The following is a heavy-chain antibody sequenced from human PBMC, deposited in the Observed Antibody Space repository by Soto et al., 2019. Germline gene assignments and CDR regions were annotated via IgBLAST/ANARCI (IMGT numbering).Heavy chain of an antibody. Sequence: PSETLSLTCTVSGGSISSSSYYWGWIRQPPGKGLEWIGSIYYSGSTYYNPSLKSRVTISVDTSKNQFSLTLNSVTAADTATYYCARGGISHWAYFYYMDVWDRGTTVTV. CDR3: ARGGISHWAYFYYMDV. CDR2: IYYSGST. CDR1: GGSISSSSYY. V-gene: IGHV4-39*01. J-gene: IGHJ6*03. D-gene: IGHD2-21*01.